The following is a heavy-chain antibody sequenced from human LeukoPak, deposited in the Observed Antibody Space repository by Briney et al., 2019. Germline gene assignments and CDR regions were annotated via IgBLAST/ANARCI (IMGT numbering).Heavy chain of an antibody. J-gene: IGHJ6*02. Sequence: ASVKVSCKASGYTFTGYYMHWVRQAPGQGLEWMGIINPSGGSTSYAQKFQGRVTMTRDTSTSTVYMELSSLRSEDTAVYYCARDPPYYDFWSGYYGGIDYYGMDVWGQGTTVTVSS. CDR1: GYTFTGYY. CDR2: INPSGGST. CDR3: ARDPPYYDFWSGYYGGIDYYGMDV. V-gene: IGHV1-46*01. D-gene: IGHD3-3*01.